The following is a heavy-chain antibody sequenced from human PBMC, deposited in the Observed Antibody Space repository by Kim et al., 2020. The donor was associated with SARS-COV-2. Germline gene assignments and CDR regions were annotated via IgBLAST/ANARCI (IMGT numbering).Heavy chain of an antibody. Sequence: GGSLRLSCTASGFTFGDYAMSWVRQAPGKGLEWVGFIRSKAYGGTTEYAASVKGRLTISRDDSKSIAYLQMNSLKTEDTAVYYCTRDDYGGYRRDSWGQGTLVTVSS. J-gene: IGHJ4*02. V-gene: IGHV3-49*04. D-gene: IGHD4-17*01. CDR2: IRSKAYGGTT. CDR1: GFTFGDYA. CDR3: TRDDYGGYRRDS.